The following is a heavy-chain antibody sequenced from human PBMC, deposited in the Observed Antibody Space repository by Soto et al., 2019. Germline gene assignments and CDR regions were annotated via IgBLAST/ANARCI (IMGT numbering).Heavy chain of an antibody. D-gene: IGHD1-1*01. J-gene: IGHJ6*02. Sequence: QVQLQESGPGLVKPSQTLSLTCTVSGGSISSGDYYWSWIRQPPGKGLEWIGYIYYSGSTYYNPSLNSRVTISVDTSKNQFSLKLSSVTAADTAVYYCVSLQLRPPAAYYYYGMDVWGQGTTVTVSS. V-gene: IGHV4-30-4*01. CDR1: GGSISSGDYY. CDR2: IYYSGST. CDR3: VSLQLRPPAAYYYYGMDV.